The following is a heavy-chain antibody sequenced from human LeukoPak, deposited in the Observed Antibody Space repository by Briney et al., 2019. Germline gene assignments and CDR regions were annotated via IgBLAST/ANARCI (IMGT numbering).Heavy chain of an antibody. CDR2: IRYDGSNK. J-gene: IGHJ4*02. V-gene: IGHV3-30*02. CDR3: AKDAYYYDSSGYYWNY. CDR1: GFTFSSYG. D-gene: IGHD3-22*01. Sequence: GGPLRLSCGASGFTFSSYGMHWVRQAPGKGLEWVAFIRYDGSNKYYADSVKGRFTISRDNSKNTLYLQMNSLRAGDTAVYYCAKDAYYYDSSGYYWNYWGQGTLVTVSS.